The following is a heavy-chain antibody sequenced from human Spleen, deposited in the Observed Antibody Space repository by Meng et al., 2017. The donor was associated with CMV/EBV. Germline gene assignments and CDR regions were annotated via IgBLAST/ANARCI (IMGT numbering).Heavy chain of an antibody. V-gene: IGHV1-8*03. D-gene: IGHD1-14*01. J-gene: IGHJ4*02. CDR3: AARNRNQGFDY. Sequence: SCKASGYTFTSYDINWMRQATGQGLEWMGWMNPNSGNTGYAQKFQGRVTITRNTSISTAYMELSSLRSEDTAVYYCAARNRNQGFDYWGQGTLVTVSS. CDR2: MNPNSGNT. CDR1: GYTFTSYD.